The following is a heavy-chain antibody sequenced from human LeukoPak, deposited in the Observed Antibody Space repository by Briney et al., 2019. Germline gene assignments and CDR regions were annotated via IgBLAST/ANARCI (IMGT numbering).Heavy chain of an antibody. J-gene: IGHJ6*03. CDR2: IIPIFGTA. CDR3: ARLRLHYYYYYMDV. D-gene: IGHD2-21*02. V-gene: IGHV1-69*05. CDR1: GRTFSSYA. Sequence: ASVKVSCKASGRTFSSYAISWVRQAPGQGLEWMGRIIPIFGTANYAQKFQGRVTITTDESTSTAYMELSSLRSEDTAVYYCARLRLHYYYYYMDVWGKGTTVTVSS.